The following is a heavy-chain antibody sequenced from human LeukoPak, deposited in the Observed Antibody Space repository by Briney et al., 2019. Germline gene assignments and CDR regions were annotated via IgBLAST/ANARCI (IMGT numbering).Heavy chain of an antibody. CDR3: ARARYTSGWETLDY. V-gene: IGHV3-23*01. Sequence: AGGSLRLSCAASGFTFSSYAMSWVRQAPGKGLEWVSAISGSGGSTYYADSVKGRFTISRDNSKNTLYLQMNSLRAEDTAVYYCARARYTSGWETLDYWGQGTLVTVSS. D-gene: IGHD6-19*01. J-gene: IGHJ4*02. CDR1: GFTFSSYA. CDR2: ISGSGGST.